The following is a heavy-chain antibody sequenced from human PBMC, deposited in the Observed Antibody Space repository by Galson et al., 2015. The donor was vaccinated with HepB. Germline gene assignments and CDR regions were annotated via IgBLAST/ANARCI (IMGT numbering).Heavy chain of an antibody. V-gene: IGHV3-21*01. CDR2: ISSSSSYI. Sequence: SLRLSCAASGFTFSSYSMNWVRQAPGKGLEWVSSISSSSSYIYYADSVKGRFTISRDNAKNSLYLQMNSLRAEDTAVYYCARGAIAAAGTGFDYWGQGTLVTVSS. D-gene: IGHD6-13*01. CDR3: ARGAIAAAGTGFDY. J-gene: IGHJ4*02. CDR1: GFTFSSYS.